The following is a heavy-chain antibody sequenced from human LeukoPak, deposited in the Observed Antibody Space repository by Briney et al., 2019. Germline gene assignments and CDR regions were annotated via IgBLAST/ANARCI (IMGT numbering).Heavy chain of an antibody. CDR3: AKVVEWFDP. J-gene: IGHJ5*02. CDR1: GGSISSYY. Sequence: SETLSLTCTVSGGSISSYYWSWIRQPPGKGLEWIGYIYYSGSTNYNPSLKSRVTISVDTSKNQLSLKLSSVTAADTAVYYCAKVVEWFDPWGQGTLVTVSS. V-gene: IGHV4-59*01. CDR2: IYYSGST. D-gene: IGHD3-10*01.